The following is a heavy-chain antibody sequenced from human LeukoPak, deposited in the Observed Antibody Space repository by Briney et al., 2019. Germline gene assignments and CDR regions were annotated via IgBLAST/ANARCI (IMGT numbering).Heavy chain of an antibody. CDR2: IYYSGTT. D-gene: IGHD1-26*01. CDR1: GGSISGYW. Sequence: PETLSLTCTVSGGSISGYWCSWIRQPPGKGLEWIGYIYYSGTTNYNPSLNSRVTMSVDTSKSQFSLQLSSVTAADTAVYYCARGDTRGNDIWGQATMDTVSS. CDR3: ARGDTRGNDI. V-gene: IGHV4-59*01. J-gene: IGHJ3*02.